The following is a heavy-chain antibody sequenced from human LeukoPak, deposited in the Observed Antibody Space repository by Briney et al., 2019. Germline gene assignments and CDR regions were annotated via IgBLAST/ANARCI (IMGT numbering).Heavy chain of an antibody. Sequence: SETLSLTCAVYGGSFSGYYWSWIRQPPGKGLEWIGEINHSGSTNYNPSLKSRVTISVDTSKNQFSLKLSSVTAADTAVYYCARGKSSSSFDYWGQGTLVTVSS. CDR1: GGSFSGYY. V-gene: IGHV4-34*01. CDR3: ARGKSSSSFDY. J-gene: IGHJ4*02. D-gene: IGHD6-6*01. CDR2: INHSGST.